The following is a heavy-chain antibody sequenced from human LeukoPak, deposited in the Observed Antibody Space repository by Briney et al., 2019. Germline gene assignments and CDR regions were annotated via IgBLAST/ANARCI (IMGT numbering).Heavy chain of an antibody. CDR1: GFTFSSYA. CDR3: ASNYDRTFDY. J-gene: IGHJ4*02. V-gene: IGHV3-30-3*01. Sequence: PGGSLRLSCAASGFTFSSYAMHWVRQAPGKGLEWVAVISYDGSNKYYADSVKGRFTISRDNSKNTLYLQMNSLRAEGTAVYYCASNYDRTFDYWGQGTLVTVSS. D-gene: IGHD3-22*01. CDR2: ISYDGSNK.